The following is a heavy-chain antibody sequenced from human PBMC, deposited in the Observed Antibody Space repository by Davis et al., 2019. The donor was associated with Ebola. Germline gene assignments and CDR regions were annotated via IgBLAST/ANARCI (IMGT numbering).Heavy chain of an antibody. J-gene: IGHJ4*02. V-gene: IGHV4-34*01. D-gene: IGHD5-24*01. Sequence: SETLSLTCAVYGGSFSGYYWSWIRQPPGKGLEWIGEINHSGSTNYNPSLKSRVTISVDTSKNQFSLKLSSVTAADTAVYYCARGGGWLPYDYWAREPWSPSPQ. CDR3: ARGGGWLPYDY. CDR2: INHSGST. CDR1: GGSFSGYY.